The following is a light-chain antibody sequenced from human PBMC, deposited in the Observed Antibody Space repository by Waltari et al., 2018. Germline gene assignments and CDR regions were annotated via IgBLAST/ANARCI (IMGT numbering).Light chain of an antibody. V-gene: IGKV1-39*01. CDR3: QQTYNIPRS. CDR2: AAS. Sequence: DIQMTQSPSSLSASVGARATISCRAIRTIDTFLHWYQQKPGTAPKLLIYAASTLQGGVPSRFSGSGSGTDFTLSINSLQHEDFATYYCQQTYNIPRSFGQGTYLEIK. CDR1: RTIDTF. J-gene: IGKJ2*01.